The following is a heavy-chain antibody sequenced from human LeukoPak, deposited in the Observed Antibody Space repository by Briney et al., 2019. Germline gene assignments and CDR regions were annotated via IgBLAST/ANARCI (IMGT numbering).Heavy chain of an antibody. CDR3: ARGGGLYYDILTGYYFRPHAFDI. Sequence: PGGSLRLSCAASGFTFSSYSMNWVRQTPGKGLEWVSSISSSSNYIYYADSVKGRFTISRDNAKNSLYLQMNSPRAEDTAVYYCARGGGLYYDILTGYYFRPHAFDIWGQGTMVTVSS. J-gene: IGHJ3*02. V-gene: IGHV3-21*01. CDR1: GFTFSSYS. CDR2: ISSSSNYI. D-gene: IGHD3-9*01.